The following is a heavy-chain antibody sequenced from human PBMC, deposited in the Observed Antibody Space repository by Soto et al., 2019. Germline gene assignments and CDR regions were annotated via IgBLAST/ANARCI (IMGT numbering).Heavy chain of an antibody. CDR1: GGSISSSSYA. CDR3: ATLPDVDTAMVTFLDG. J-gene: IGHJ6*02. CDR2: IYYSGST. D-gene: IGHD5-18*01. Sequence: EALSLTGSDAGGSISSSSYARGWYRQPPGKGLEWIGSIYYSGSTYYNPSLKSRVTISVDTSKNQFSLKLRSVTAADTAVYYCATLPDVDTAMVTFLDGWGQGTTVTVSS. V-gene: IGHV4-39*01.